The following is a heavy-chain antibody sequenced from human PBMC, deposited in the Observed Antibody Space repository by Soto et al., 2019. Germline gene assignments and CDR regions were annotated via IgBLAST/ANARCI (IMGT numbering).Heavy chain of an antibody. V-gene: IGHV4-61*08. J-gene: IGHJ5*02. CDR1: GVSISSGGYF. CDR2: IYYSGST. Sequence: SETLSLTCAVSGVSISSGGYFWSWIRQPPGKGLEWIGYIYYSGSTNYNPSLKSRVIISVDTAKNQFSLSLSSVTAADTAVYYSTGAYYEIYGHILDTWGQGTSVTVSS. CDR3: TGAYYEIYGHILDT. D-gene: IGHD3-16*01.